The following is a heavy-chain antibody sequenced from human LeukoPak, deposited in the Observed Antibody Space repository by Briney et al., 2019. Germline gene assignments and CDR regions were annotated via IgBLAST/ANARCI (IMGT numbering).Heavy chain of an antibody. J-gene: IGHJ6*02. CDR1: GFTFSSYA. D-gene: IGHD3-9*01. CDR3: ARDLDILTGKYYYYGMDV. CDR2: ISYDGSNK. Sequence: GRSLRLSCAASGFTFSSYAMHWVRQAPSKGLEWVAVISYDGSNKYYADSVKGRFTISRDNSKNTVYLQMNSLRAEDTAVYYCARDLDILTGKYYYYGMDVWGQGTTVTVSS. V-gene: IGHV3-30-3*01.